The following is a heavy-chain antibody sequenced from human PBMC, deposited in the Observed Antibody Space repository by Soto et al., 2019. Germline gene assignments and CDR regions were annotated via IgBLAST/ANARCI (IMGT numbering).Heavy chain of an antibody. D-gene: IGHD6-13*01. J-gene: IGHJ4*02. CDR1: GYSINNSY. CDR3: AKYRRTEAEGFTLDY. CDR2: IYYTGTT. Sequence: PSESLSLTCAVCGYSINNSYWSWIRQPPGKRLESIGQIYYTGTTTYNPSLESRVTMSVDTSKNQFSLKLNSVDAADTAVYYCAKYRRTEAEGFTLDYWGRGTLVTVS. V-gene: IGHV4-59*01.